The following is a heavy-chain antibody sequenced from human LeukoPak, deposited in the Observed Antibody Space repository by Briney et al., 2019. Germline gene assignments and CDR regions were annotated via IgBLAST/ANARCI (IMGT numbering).Heavy chain of an antibody. V-gene: IGHV3-7*01. CDR1: GFTFSRYW. CDR3: ARDPVLLWFGELKHDAFDI. D-gene: IGHD3-10*01. Sequence: GGSLRLSCAASGFTFSRYWMNWVRQAPGKGLEWVANIKQDGSEKYYVESVKGRFTISRDNAKNSLYLQMNSLRAEDTAVYYCARDPVLLWFGELKHDAFDIWGQGTMVTVSS. J-gene: IGHJ3*02. CDR2: IKQDGSEK.